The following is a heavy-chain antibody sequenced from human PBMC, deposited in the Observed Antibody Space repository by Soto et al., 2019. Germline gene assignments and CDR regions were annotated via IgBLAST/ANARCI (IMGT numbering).Heavy chain of an antibody. CDR3: ARLASPTGFYFDY. CDR1: GYRFSTYW. J-gene: IGHJ4*02. D-gene: IGHD1-1*01. Sequence: RGESLKISCKGSGYRFSTYWIGWVRQMPGQGLEWMGIVFPEDSKTRYSPSFQGQVTISADKSISTAYLQWTSLQASDTAVYYCARLASPTGFYFDYWGQGTLVTVSS. V-gene: IGHV5-51*01. CDR2: VFPEDSKT.